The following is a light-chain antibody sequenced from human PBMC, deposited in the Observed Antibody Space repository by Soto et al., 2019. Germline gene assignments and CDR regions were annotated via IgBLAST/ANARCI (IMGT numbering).Light chain of an antibody. V-gene: IGKV1-12*01. CDR3: QQFNNYPIT. CDR1: QGIKNW. CDR2: TGS. Sequence: DIQMTQSPSYVSASVGDRVTVTCRASQGIKNWLAWYQQKPGKAPNLLIYTGSSLQSGVPSRFSGSGSGTDFTLTINSLQPEDFATYYCQQFNNYPITFGQGTRLEIK. J-gene: IGKJ5*01.